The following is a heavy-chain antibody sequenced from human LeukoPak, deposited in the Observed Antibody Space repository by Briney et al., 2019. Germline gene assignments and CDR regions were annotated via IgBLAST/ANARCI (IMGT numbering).Heavy chain of an antibody. CDR3: ARGGGSTWTQRGYFHP. V-gene: IGHV1-8*01. J-gene: IGHJ1*01. D-gene: IGHD6-13*01. CDR1: GYTFTSYD. CDR2: MNPNSGNT. Sequence: GASVKVSRKASGYTFTSYDINWVRQATGQGLEWMGWMNPNSGNTAYAQKFQGRVTMTRNTSISTAYMELSSLRSDDTAVYYCARGGGSTWTQRGYFHPWGQGTLVTVSS.